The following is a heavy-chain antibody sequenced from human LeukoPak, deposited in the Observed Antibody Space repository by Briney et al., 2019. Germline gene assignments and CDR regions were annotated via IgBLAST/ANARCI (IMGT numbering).Heavy chain of an antibody. Sequence: QTGGSLRLSCAASGFTFSNYALIWVRQGPVKGLEWVSAIRGSGLTTFYADSVKGRLTISRDNSKNTLYLQMNSLRAEDTAVYYCARDPNGDYIGAFDFWGQGTKVTVTS. CDR1: GFTFSNYA. D-gene: IGHD4-17*01. CDR3: ARDPNGDYIGAFDF. V-gene: IGHV3-23*01. CDR2: IRGSGLTT. J-gene: IGHJ3*01.